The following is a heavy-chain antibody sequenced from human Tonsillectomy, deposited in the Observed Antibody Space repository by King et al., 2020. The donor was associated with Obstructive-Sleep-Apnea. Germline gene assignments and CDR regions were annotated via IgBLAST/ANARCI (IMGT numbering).Heavy chain of an antibody. J-gene: IGHJ4*02. V-gene: IGHV2-26*01. Sequence: VTLKESGPVLVKPTETLTLTCTVSGFSLSNARMGVSWIRQPPGKALEWLAHIFSNDEKSYSTSLKSRLTISKDTSKSQVVLTITNMDPVDTATYYWPXIXXLYDXXTGYXXGXXXDXWGXGTLXPVSS. CDR1: GFSLSNARMG. CDR3: PXIXXLYDXXTGYXXGXXXDX. CDR2: IFSNDEK. D-gene: IGHD3-9*01.